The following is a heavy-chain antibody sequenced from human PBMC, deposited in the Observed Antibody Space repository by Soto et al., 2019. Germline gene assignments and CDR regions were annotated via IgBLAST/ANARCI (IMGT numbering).Heavy chain of an antibody. CDR3: ARAYYYYSGAYQNAFDI. J-gene: IGHJ3*02. CDR2: IWFDGSTK. Sequence: PGGSLRLSCAASGFTFSSHGMHWARQAPGKGLEWVAVIWFDGSTKYYAESVKGRFTISRDNSRNMLYLQMNSLRAEDTAVYFCARAYYYYSGAYQNAFDIWGQGTMVTVSS. V-gene: IGHV3-33*01. CDR1: GFTFSSHG. D-gene: IGHD3-22*01.